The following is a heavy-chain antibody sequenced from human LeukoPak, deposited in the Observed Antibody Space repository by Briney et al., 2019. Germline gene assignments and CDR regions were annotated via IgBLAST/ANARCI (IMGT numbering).Heavy chain of an antibody. J-gene: IGHJ4*02. CDR1: GITLSYHC. V-gene: IGHV3-7*02. CDR3: ARGTAGGVINWGIDY. D-gene: IGHD3-16*02. Sequence: PWGALRLSCSGSGITLSYHCIDLGPPAPGEGLGLGGNIKQDGSEKYYVDSVKGRFTISRDNAKNSLYLQMNSLRAEDTAVYYCARGTAGGVINWGIDYWGQGTLVTVSS. CDR2: IKQDGSEK.